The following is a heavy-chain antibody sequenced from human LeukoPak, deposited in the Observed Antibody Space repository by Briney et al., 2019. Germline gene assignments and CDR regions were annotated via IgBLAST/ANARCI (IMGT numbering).Heavy chain of an antibody. Sequence: GGSLRLSCAAAGFTFSSYAMSWVRQAPGKGVEWVSAISGSGGSTYYADPVKGRFTISRDNSKNTLYLQMNSLRAEDTAVYYCASGIVATREDAFDIWGQGTMVTVSS. J-gene: IGHJ3*02. CDR2: ISGSGGST. CDR1: GFTFSSYA. CDR3: ASGIVATREDAFDI. D-gene: IGHD5-12*01. V-gene: IGHV3-23*01.